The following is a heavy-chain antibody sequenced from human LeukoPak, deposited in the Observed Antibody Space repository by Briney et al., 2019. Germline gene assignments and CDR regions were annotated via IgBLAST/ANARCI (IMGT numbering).Heavy chain of an antibody. CDR3: ARGTLVVPAAMGVFDP. V-gene: IGHV3-74*01. J-gene: IGHJ5*02. CDR1: GFTFSCYW. Sequence: GGSLRLSCAAPGFTFSCYWMHWVRQAPGKGLVWVSRINSDGSSTSYADSVKGRFTISRDNAKNTLYLQMNSLRAEDTAVYYCARGTLVVPAAMGVFDPWGQGTLVTVSS. D-gene: IGHD2-2*01. CDR2: INSDGSST.